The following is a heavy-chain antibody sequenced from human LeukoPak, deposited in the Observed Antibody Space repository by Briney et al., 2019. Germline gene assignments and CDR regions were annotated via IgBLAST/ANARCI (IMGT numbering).Heavy chain of an antibody. CDR2: IYYTGST. CDR1: SGSISNYY. CDR3: ARTYGDPRPGYFDY. Sequence: SETLSLTCTVSSGSISNYYWSWIRQPPEKGLEWIGYIYYTGSTNYDPSLKSRLTMSVDTSKNQFSLNLSSVTAADTAVYYCARTYGDPRPGYFDYWGQGTLVTVSS. D-gene: IGHD4-17*01. V-gene: IGHV4-59*08. J-gene: IGHJ4*02.